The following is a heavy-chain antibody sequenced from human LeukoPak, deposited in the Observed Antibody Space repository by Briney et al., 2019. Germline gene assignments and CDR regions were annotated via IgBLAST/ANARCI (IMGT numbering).Heavy chain of an antibody. J-gene: IGHJ4*02. D-gene: IGHD3-10*01. V-gene: IGHV4-59*08. Sequence: SVTLSLTCTVSGGSISSYYWSWIRQPPGKGLEWIGYIYYSGSTNYNPSLKSRVTISVDTSKNQFSLKLSSVTAADTAVYYCARLITIDYFDYWGQGTLVTVSS. CDR2: IYYSGST. CDR3: ARLITIDYFDY. CDR1: GGSISSYY.